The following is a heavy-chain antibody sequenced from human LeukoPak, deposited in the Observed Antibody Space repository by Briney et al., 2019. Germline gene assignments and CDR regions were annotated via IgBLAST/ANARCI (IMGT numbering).Heavy chain of an antibody. D-gene: IGHD2-2*01. Sequence: PGGSLRLSCEASGFTFRSFAMSWVRQAPGKGLEWLSGISASGHYIYQADSVKGRFTISRDNSKNTLDIEINSLRVEDTAGYCCAKGGSGGEYQLYFYQDVWGKRTRVTVSS. CDR2: ISASGHYI. CDR3: AKGGSGGEYQLYFYQDV. V-gene: IGHV3-23*01. J-gene: IGHJ6*03. CDR1: GFTFRSFA.